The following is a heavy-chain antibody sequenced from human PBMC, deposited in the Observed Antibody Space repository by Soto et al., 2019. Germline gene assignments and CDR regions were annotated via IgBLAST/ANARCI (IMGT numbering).Heavy chain of an antibody. J-gene: IGHJ6*02. V-gene: IGHV3-23*01. D-gene: IGHD6-6*01. Sequence: VGSLRLSCAASGFTFSSYAMSWVRQAPGKGLEWVSAISGSGGSTYYADSVKGRFTISRDNSKNTLYLQMNSLRAEDTAVYYCAKEPSIAAHTGGGNYYYGMDVWGQGTTVTVSS. CDR1: GFTFSSYA. CDR3: AKEPSIAAHTGGGNYYYGMDV. CDR2: ISGSGGST.